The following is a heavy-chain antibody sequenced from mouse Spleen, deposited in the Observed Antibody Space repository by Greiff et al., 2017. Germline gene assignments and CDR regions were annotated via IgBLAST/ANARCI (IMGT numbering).Heavy chain of an antibody. CDR2: IYPRSGNT. D-gene: IGHD1-1*01. V-gene: IGHV1-81*01. CDR3: AQVYYYGSSSYYFDY. J-gene: IGHJ2*01. Sequence: QVQLQQSGAELARPGASVKLSCKASGYTFTSYGISWVKQRTGQGLEWIGEIYPRSGNTYYNEKFKGKATLTADKSSSTAYMELRSLTSEDSAVYFCAQVYYYGSSSYYFDYWGQGTTLTVSS. CDR1: GYTFTSYG.